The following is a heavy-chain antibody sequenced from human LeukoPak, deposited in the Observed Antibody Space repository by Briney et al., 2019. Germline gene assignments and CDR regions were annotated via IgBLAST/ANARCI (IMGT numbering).Heavy chain of an antibody. D-gene: IGHD2-21*02. J-gene: IGHJ4*02. CDR3: ATLRGASTAVLDS. CDR2: IHYSGAT. Sequence: SETLSLTCTVSGGSISYDYWSWIRQSPGERLEWIGYIHYSGATNYSPSLKSRVTISVDTSKNQFSLKLSSVTAADTALYYCATLRGASTAVLDSWGQGALVTVSS. V-gene: IGHV4-59*08. CDR1: GGSISYDY.